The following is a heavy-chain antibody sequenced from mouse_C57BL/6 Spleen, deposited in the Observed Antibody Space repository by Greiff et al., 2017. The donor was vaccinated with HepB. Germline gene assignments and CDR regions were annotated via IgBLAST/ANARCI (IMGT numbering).Heavy chain of an antibody. D-gene: IGHD1-1*01. CDR2: ISSGSSTI. J-gene: IGHJ1*03. CDR3: ARGVDWYFDV. Sequence: EVHLVESGGGLVKPGGSLKLSCAASGFTFSDYGMHWVRQAPEKGLEWVAYISSGSSTIYYADTVKGRFTISRDNAKNTLFLQMTSRRSEDTAMYYCARGVDWYFDVWGTGTTVTVSS. CDR1: GFTFSDYG. V-gene: IGHV5-17*01.